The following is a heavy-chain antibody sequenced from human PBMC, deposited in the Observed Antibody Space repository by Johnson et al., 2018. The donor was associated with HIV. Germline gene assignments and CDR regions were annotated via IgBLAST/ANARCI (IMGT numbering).Heavy chain of an antibody. D-gene: IGHD3-22*01. J-gene: IGHJ3*02. CDR1: GFTVSTYY. CDR2: LYSSGKT. Sequence: EVQLVESGGGLIQPGGSLRLSCAASGFTVSTYYMTWVRQASGKGLELVSLLYSSGKTYYADSVKGRFTISRDYSKNRLYLRMNSLRAEDTAVYYCASQIYDYDSGGYSGVFDIWGQGTMVTVSS. V-gene: IGHV3-53*01. CDR3: ASQIYDYDSGGYSGVFDI.